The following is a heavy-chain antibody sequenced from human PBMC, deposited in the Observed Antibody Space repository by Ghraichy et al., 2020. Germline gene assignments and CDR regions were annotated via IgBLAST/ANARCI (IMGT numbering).Heavy chain of an antibody. Sequence: GGSLRLSCAASGFTFSSYSMNWVRQAPGKGLEWVSYISSSSSTIYYADSVKGRFTISRDNAKNSLYLQMNSLRDEDTAVYYCARDISSSIAARGGYFDYWGQGTLVTVSS. CDR2: ISSSSSTI. V-gene: IGHV3-48*02. J-gene: IGHJ4*02. CDR3: ARDISSSIAARGGYFDY. CDR1: GFTFSSYS. D-gene: IGHD6-6*01.